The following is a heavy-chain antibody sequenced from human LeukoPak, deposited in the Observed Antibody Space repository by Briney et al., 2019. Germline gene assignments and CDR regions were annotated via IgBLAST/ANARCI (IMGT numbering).Heavy chain of an antibody. CDR1: GFTVSSNY. J-gene: IGHJ6*02. Sequence: GSLRLSCAASGFTVSSNYMSWVRQAPGKGLEWVSVIYSGGSTYYADSVKGRFTISRDNSKNTLYLQMNSLRAEDTAVYYCARDLAGYYDSSGLYGMDVWGQGTTVTVSS. CDR3: ARDLAGYYDSSGLYGMDV. D-gene: IGHD3-22*01. V-gene: IGHV3-53*05. CDR2: IYSGGST.